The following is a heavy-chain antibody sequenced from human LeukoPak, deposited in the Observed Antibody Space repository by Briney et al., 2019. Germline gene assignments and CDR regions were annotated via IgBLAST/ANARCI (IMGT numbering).Heavy chain of an antibody. CDR1: GYTLTELS. Sequence: ASVKVSCKVSGYTLTELSMHWVRQAPGKGLEWMGGFDPEDGETIYAQEFQGRVTMTEDTSTDTAYMELSSLRSEDTAVYYCATGTAVYGEGTLDYWGQGTLVTVSS. J-gene: IGHJ4*02. CDR2: FDPEDGET. CDR3: ATGTAVYGEGTLDY. V-gene: IGHV1-24*01. D-gene: IGHD4-17*01.